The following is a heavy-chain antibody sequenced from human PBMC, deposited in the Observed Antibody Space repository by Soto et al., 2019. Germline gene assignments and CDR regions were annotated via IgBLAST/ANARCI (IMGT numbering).Heavy chain of an antibody. Sequence: SETLSLTCAVYGGSFSGYYWSWIHQPPGKGLEWIGEINHSGSTNYNPSLKSRVTISVDTSKNQFSLKLSSVTAADTAVYYCARGMRYSGYDYWGRYYYYMDVWGKGTTVTVSS. V-gene: IGHV4-34*01. J-gene: IGHJ6*03. CDR3: ARGMRYSGYDYWGRYYYYMDV. D-gene: IGHD5-12*01. CDR1: GGSFSGYY. CDR2: INHSGST.